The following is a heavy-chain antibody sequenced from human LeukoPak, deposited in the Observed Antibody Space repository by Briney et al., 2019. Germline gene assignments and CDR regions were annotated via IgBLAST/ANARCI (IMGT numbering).Heavy chain of an antibody. CDR3: ARDWRAMTVAY. J-gene: IGHJ4*02. D-gene: IGHD4/OR15-4a*01. Sequence: GGSLRLSCASSGFIFTNYWMTWVRQAPGKGLEWVANIKKDGSGKYYVGSVKGRFIISRDDAKKSVYLQMNSLRAEDTAVYYCARDWRAMTVAYWGQGTLVTVFS. CDR2: IKKDGSGK. V-gene: IGHV3-7*01. CDR1: GFIFTNYW.